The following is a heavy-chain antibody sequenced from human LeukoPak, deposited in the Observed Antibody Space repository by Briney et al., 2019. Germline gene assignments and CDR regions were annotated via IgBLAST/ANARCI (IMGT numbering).Heavy chain of an antibody. CDR1: GGSISTCY. Sequence: SETLSLTCAVSGGSISTCYWSWIRQPPGKGLEWIGCIYYNGNTNYNPSLKSRVTISEDTSKNKFSLKLSSVTAADTAVYYCAKLGSAMVRARNWFDPWGQGSLVTVSS. CDR3: AKLGSAMVRARNWFDP. J-gene: IGHJ5*02. CDR2: IYYNGNT. D-gene: IGHD3-10*01. V-gene: IGHV4-59*01.